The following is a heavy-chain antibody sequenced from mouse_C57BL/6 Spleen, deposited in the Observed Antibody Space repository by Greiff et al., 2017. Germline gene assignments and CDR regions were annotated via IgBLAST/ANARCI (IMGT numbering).Heavy chain of an antibody. CDR3: ARESISTVEPGD. CDR1: GFNIKDYY. V-gene: IGHV14-2*01. Sequence: VQLQQSGAELVKPGASVKLSCTASGFNIKDYYMHWVKQRTEQGLEWIGRIDPEDGDTNYAPKFKGKATITADTSSNTAYLQLSSLTSEDSAVYYSARESISTVEPGDWGQGATLTVST. CDR2: IDPEDGDT. D-gene: IGHD1-1*01. J-gene: IGHJ2*01.